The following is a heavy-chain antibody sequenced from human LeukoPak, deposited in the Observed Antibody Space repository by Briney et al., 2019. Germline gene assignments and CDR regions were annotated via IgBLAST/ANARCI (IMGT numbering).Heavy chain of an antibody. J-gene: IGHJ4*02. V-gene: IGHV3-74*01. CDR3: ARDQGGILTGYYTEFDY. D-gene: IGHD3-9*01. CDR2: INSDGSST. Sequence: GGSLRLSCAASGFTFSSYWMHWVRQAPGKGLVWVSRINSDGSSTSYADSVKGRFTISRDNAKNTLYLQMNSLRAGDTAVYYCARDQGGILTGYYTEFDYWGQGTLVTVSS. CDR1: GFTFSSYW.